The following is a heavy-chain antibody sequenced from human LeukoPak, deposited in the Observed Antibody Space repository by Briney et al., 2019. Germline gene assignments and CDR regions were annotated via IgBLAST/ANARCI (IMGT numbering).Heavy chain of an antibody. Sequence: PGESLKISCKGSGYTFISYWICWLRQMPGKGLEWMGIIYPSDSDTRYSPSFQGQVTISVDKSITTAHLQWSSLKASDTAMYYCARIEGNYYYYMDVWGKGTTVTVSS. CDR2: IYPSDSDT. CDR3: ARIEGNYYYYMDV. CDR1: GYTFISYW. J-gene: IGHJ6*03. V-gene: IGHV5-51*01.